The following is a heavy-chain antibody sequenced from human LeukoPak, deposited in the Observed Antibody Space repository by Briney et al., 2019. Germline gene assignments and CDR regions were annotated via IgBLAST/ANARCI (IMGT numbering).Heavy chain of an antibody. V-gene: IGHV3-48*02. D-gene: IGHD6-13*01. Sequence: GGSLRLSCAASGFTFSSYEMNWVRQAPGKGLEWVSYISSSSTTIYSADSAKGRFTISRDNAKNSVYLQMNSLREDDTAVYYCARDSSRWDQGAYYYGVDVWGQGTTVTVSS. CDR3: ARDSSRWDQGAYYYGVDV. CDR1: GFTFSSYE. J-gene: IGHJ6*02. CDR2: ISSSSTTI.